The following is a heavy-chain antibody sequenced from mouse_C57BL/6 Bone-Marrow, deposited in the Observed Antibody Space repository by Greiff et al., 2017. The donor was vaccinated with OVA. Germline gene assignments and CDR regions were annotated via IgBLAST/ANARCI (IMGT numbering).Heavy chain of an antibody. CDR3: ARELRVLYYFDY. Sequence: QVQLQQSGAELVRPGASVKLSCKASGYTFTDYYINWVKQRPGQGLEWIARIYPGSGNTYYNEKFKGKATLTAEKSSSTAYMQLSSLTSEDSAVYFWARELRVLYYFDYWGQGTTLTVSS. CDR1: GYTFTDYY. V-gene: IGHV1-76*01. CDR2: IYPGSGNT. D-gene: IGHD2-14*01. J-gene: IGHJ2*01.